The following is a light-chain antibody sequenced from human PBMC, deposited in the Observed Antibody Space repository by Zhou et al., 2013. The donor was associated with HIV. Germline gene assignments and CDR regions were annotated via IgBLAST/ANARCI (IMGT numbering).Light chain of an antibody. CDR1: QGISNY. CDR2: GAS. J-gene: IGKJ4*01. Sequence: AVRMTQSPSSFSASAGDRVTITCRASQGISNYLAWYQQKPGKAPKLLIYGASILQTGVPSRFSGSASGTNFSLTISNLQPEDFATYFCQQSYSFPLTFGRGTVV. CDR3: QQSYSFPLT. V-gene: IGKV1-8*01.